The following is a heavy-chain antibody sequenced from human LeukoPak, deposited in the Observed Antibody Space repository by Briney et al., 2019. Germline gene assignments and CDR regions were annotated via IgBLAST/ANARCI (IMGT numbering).Heavy chain of an antibody. CDR1: GGSISSGSYY. D-gene: IGHD3-10*01. CDR3: ARDTMVRGVNYYMDV. V-gene: IGHV4-61*02. Sequence: PSETLSLTCTVSGGSISSGSYYWSWIRQPAGKGLEWIGRIYTSGSTNYNPSLKSRVTISVDTSKNQFSLKLSSVTAADTAVYYCARDTMVRGVNYYMDVWGKGTTVTVSS. J-gene: IGHJ6*03. CDR2: IYTSGST.